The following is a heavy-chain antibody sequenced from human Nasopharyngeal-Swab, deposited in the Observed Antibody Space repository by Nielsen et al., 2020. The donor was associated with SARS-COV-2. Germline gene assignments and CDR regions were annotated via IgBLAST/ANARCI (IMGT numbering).Heavy chain of an antibody. V-gene: IGHV3-21*06. D-gene: IGHD2-8*01. CDR2: ITTSSSYI. CDR3: ARDQNGY. CDR1: GFTFSSYN. J-gene: IGHJ4*02. Sequence: GGSLRLSCAASGFTFSSYNMNWVRQAPGKGLEWVSSITTSSSYIYYADSVKGRFTIFRDNAKNSLYLQMNSLRAEDTAAYYCARDQNGYWGQGILVTVSS.